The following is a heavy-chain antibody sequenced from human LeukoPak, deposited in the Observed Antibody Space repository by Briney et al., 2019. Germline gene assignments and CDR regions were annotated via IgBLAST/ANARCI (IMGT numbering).Heavy chain of an antibody. CDR1: GDSISSSSSC. CDR3: AKRIRSDWYFDF. D-gene: IGHD6-19*01. V-gene: IGHV4-39*01. Sequence: PSETLSLTCTVSGDSISSSSSCRGWIRQPPGKGLEGIGNIYHAGNTYYNPSLKSRVTISVDTSKNQFSLKLSSVTAADTAVYYCAKRIRSDWYFDFWGQGTLVTVSS. CDR2: IYHAGNT. J-gene: IGHJ4*02.